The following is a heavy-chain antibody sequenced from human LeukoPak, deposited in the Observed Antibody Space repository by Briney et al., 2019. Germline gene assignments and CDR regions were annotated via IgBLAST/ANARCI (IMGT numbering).Heavy chain of an antibody. D-gene: IGHD3-10*01. Sequence: KTSETLSLTRTVSGGSISSSSYYWGWIRQPPGKGLEWIGSIYYSGSTYYNPSLKSRVTISVDTSKNQFSLKLSSVTAADTAVYYCARHGRCYYGSGSYMYYFDYWGQGTLVTVSS. J-gene: IGHJ4*02. CDR1: GGSISSSSYY. CDR3: ARHGRCYYGSGSYMYYFDY. CDR2: IYYSGST. V-gene: IGHV4-39*01.